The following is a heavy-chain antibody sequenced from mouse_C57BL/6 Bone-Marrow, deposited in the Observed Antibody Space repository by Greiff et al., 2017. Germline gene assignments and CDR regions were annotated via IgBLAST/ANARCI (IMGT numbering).Heavy chain of an antibody. J-gene: IGHJ4*01. D-gene: IGHD2-5*01. V-gene: IGHV5-6*02. Sequence: EVKVVESGGDLVKPGGSLKLSCAASGFTFSSYGMSWVRQTPDKRLEWVATISSGGSYTYYPDSVKGRFTISRDNAKNTLYLQMSSRKSEDTAMYYCARRGYSNSMDYWGQGTSVTVSS. CDR3: ARRGYSNSMDY. CDR1: GFTFSSYG. CDR2: ISSGGSYT.